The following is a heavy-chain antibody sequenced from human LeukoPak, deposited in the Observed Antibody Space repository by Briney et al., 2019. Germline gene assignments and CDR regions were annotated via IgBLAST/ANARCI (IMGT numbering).Heavy chain of an antibody. CDR1: GGSISSSNW. D-gene: IGHD2-2*01. CDR3: ARIMGRGYCSSTSCRGDWFDP. V-gene: IGHV4-4*02. Sequence: PSGTLSLTCAVSGGSISSSNWWSWVRQPPGKGLEWIGEIYHSGSTNYNPSLKSRVTISVDKSKNQFSLKLSSVTAAVTAVYYCARIMGRGYCSSTSCRGDWFDPWGQGTLVTVSS. CDR2: IYHSGST. J-gene: IGHJ5*02.